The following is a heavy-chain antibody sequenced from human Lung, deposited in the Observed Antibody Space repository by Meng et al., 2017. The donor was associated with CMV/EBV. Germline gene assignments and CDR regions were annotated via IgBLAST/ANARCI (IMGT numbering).Heavy chain of an antibody. CDR1: GVTFSDYA. CDR3: ARDPSGSYTYYYGMDI. D-gene: IGHD1-26*01. V-gene: IGHV3-30-3*01. J-gene: IGHJ6*02. Sequence: GESMKISCAVSGVTFSDYAMHWVRQAPGKGLEWVTMISYDGTSKFYADSVKGRFTVSRDNSRNTLYLHMNSLRGDDTAVYYCARDPSGSYTYYYGMDIWGQWTTVTFSS. CDR2: ISYDGTSK.